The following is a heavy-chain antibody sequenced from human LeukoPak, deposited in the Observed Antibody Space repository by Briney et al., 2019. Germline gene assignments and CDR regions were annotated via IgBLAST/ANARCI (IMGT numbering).Heavy chain of an antibody. V-gene: IGHV3-11*04. CDR1: GFTFSNYY. CDR2: ISSSGSTI. D-gene: IGHD2-2*01. Sequence: GGSLRLSCAASGFTFSNYYMSWIRQAPGKGLEWVSYISSSGSTIYYAASVKGRFTIYRENAKDSLYLQINSLRAEDTAVYYCERQDIVVVPAAMVHDAFDIWGQGRKVTDSS. J-gene: IGHJ3*02. CDR3: ERQDIVVVPAAMVHDAFDI.